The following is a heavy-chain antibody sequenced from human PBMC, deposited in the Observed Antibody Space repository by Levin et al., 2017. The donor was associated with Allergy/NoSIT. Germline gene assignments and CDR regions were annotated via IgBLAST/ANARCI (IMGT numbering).Heavy chain of an antibody. CDR2: IYPGDSDT. Sequence: GESLKISCKGSGSSFTNYWIGWVRQMPGKGLEWMGIIYPGDSDTRYSPAFQGQVTISADKSISTAYLQWSSLKASDTAMYYCAWTLCSGGSCYYHYWGQGTLVTVSS. D-gene: IGHD2-15*01. CDR3: AWTLCSGGSCYYHY. V-gene: IGHV5-51*01. J-gene: IGHJ4*02. CDR1: GSSFTNYW.